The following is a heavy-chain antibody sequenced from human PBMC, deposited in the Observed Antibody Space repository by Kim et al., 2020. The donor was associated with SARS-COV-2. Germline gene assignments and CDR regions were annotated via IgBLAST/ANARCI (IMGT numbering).Heavy chain of an antibody. D-gene: IGHD3-10*01. Sequence: GGSLRLSCVASGFTFNNAWMSLVRQAPGRGLEWVGHINRKTDGATIDYAAAVKDRFTISRDDSKNTLYLQMNSLKIEDTAVYYCATVGRVYWGQGTLVSV. J-gene: IGHJ4*02. CDR3: ATVGRVY. CDR2: INRKTDGATI. V-gene: IGHV3-15*01. CDR1: GFTFNNAW.